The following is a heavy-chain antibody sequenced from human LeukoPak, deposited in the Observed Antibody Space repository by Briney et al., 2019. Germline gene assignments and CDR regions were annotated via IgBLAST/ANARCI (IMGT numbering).Heavy chain of an antibody. Sequence: PGGSLRLSCVTSGFSFSTYSMNWVRQAPGKGLEWVSSVTGSGTTKYYADSVKGRFVISRDNAKNSLYLQMNSLRAEDTAVYFCARERQLVTDYWGPGTLVTVSS. V-gene: IGHV3-21*06. D-gene: IGHD6-6*01. CDR3: ARERQLVTDY. CDR1: GFSFSTYS. CDR2: VTGSGTTK. J-gene: IGHJ4*01.